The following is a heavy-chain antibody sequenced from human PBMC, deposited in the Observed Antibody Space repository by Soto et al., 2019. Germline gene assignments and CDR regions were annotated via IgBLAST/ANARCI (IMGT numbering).Heavy chain of an antibody. J-gene: IGHJ4*02. Sequence: QVHLVESGGGVVQPGKSLRLSCDVSGFPLTDYGMHWVRQAPGKGLEWVAVIWFEGSRKYYADSVKGRFTISRDTSKNTVYLQMHSLRVEDTAVYYCASERGSSYFDYWGQGTLVTVSS. V-gene: IGHV3-33*01. D-gene: IGHD1-26*01. CDR3: ASERGSSYFDY. CDR2: IWFEGSRK. CDR1: GFPLTDYG.